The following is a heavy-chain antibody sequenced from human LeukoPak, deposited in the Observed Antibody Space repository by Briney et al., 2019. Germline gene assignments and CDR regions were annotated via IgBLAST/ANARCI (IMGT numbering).Heavy chain of an antibody. Sequence: SETLSLTCTVSGDSVSDDYFTWIRQPAGKGLEWIGRIHTSGSTNYNPSLKSRVTISVDTSKNHFSLKLSSVTAADTAVYYCARDLDYSPQFFYYYYYVDVWGTGTTVTVSS. J-gene: IGHJ6*03. D-gene: IGHD4-11*01. CDR3: ARDLDYSPQFFYYYYYVDV. CDR2: IHTSGST. V-gene: IGHV4-4*07. CDR1: GDSVSDDY.